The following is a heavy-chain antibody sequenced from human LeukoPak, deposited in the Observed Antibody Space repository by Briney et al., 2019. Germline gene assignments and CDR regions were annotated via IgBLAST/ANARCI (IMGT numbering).Heavy chain of an antibody. CDR2: ISGSGSST. V-gene: IGHV3-23*01. D-gene: IGHD4-17*01. Sequence: GGSLRLSCAASGFTFSSYGMSWVRQAPGQGLEWVSAISGSGSSTYYTDSVKGRFTISRDNSKNTLYLQMNSLRTEDTAVYYCAKQDYGDSRGYWGQGTLVTVSS. CDR3: AKQDYGDSRGY. CDR1: GFTFSSYG. J-gene: IGHJ4*02.